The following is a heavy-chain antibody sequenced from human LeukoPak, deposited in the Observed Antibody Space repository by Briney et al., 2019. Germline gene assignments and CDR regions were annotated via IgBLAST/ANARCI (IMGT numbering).Heavy chain of an antibody. Sequence: GASVKVSCKASGYTFTRYDINWVRQATGQGLEWMGWMNPNSGNTGYAQKFQGRVTMTMNTSITTAYMELSSLRSDDTALYYCARALSWTTDSYYYMDVWGKGTSVTVSS. V-gene: IGHV1-8*01. D-gene: IGHD3/OR15-3a*01. CDR1: GYTFTRYD. CDR3: ARALSWTTDSYYYMDV. CDR2: MNPNSGNT. J-gene: IGHJ6*03.